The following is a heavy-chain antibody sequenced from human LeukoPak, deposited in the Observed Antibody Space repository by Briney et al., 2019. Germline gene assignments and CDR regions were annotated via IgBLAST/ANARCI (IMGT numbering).Heavy chain of an antibody. CDR2: IYHSGST. J-gene: IGHJ3*02. V-gene: IGHV4-38-2*02. Sequence: SETLSLTCTVSGHSISSGYYWGWIRQPPGKGLEWIGSIYHSGSTYYNPSLKSRVTISVDTSKNQFSLKLSSVTAADTAVYYCARVVSGYYDSSGYYHAFDIWGQGTMVTVSS. CDR1: GHSISSGYY. CDR3: ARVVSGYYDSSGYYHAFDI. D-gene: IGHD3-22*01.